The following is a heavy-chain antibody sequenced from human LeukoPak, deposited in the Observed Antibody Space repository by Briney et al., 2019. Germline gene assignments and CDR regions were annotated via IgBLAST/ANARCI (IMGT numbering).Heavy chain of an antibody. Sequence: GGSLRLSCAASGFTVSSNYMSLVRQAPGKGLEWVSVIYSGDNTYYADSVKGRFTISRDNSKNTLYLQMSSLRAEDTAVYYCATGGIRGCSYVKYYYYYMDVWGKGTTVTVSS. CDR3: ATGGIRGCSYVKYYYYYMDV. V-gene: IGHV3-53*01. J-gene: IGHJ6*03. CDR1: GFTVSSNY. D-gene: IGHD5-18*01. CDR2: IYSGDNT.